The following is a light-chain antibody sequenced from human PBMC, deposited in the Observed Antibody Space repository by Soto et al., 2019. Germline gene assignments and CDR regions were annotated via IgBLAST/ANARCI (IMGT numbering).Light chain of an antibody. J-gene: IGLJ1*01. Sequence: QSVLNPPASVSGSPGQSITISCTGTSSDVGTYDYVSWHQQHPGKAPKLIIYDVNNRPSGVSSRFSGSKSGNTASLTISGLQAEDEADYYCCSFSTSGTHVFGTGTRSPS. V-gene: IGLV2-14*01. CDR2: DVN. CDR3: CSFSTSGTHV. CDR1: SSDVGTYDY.